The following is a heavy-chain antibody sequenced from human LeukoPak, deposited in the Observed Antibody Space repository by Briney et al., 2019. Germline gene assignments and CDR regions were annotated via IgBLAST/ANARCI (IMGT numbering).Heavy chain of an antibody. CDR2: ISTSSSYI. CDR1: GFTSSNYW. Sequence: PGGSLRLSCAASGFTSSNYWMTWVRQAPGKGLEWVSCISTSSSYIYYADSVKGRFTISRDNAKNSLYLQMNSLRAEDTAVYYCARGGSTTTMTTDFDYWGQGTLVTVSS. J-gene: IGHJ4*02. CDR3: ARGGSTTTMTTDFDY. D-gene: IGHD4-17*01. V-gene: IGHV3-21*01.